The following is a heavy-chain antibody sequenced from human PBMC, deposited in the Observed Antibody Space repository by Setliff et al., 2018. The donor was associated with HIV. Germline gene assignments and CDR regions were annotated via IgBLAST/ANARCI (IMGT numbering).Heavy chain of an antibody. V-gene: IGHV5-51*01. D-gene: IGHD5-12*01. J-gene: IGHJ5*02. Sequence: KSSGESLKISCKGSGYSFTNFWIGWVRQMPGKGLEWMGIIYPGDSDTRYSPSFQGQVTISADKSINTAYLQLTSLKASDTATYYCARQEAVVATIKGWFVLWGQGTLVTVSS. CDR2: IYPGDSDT. CDR3: ARQEAVVATIKGWFVL. CDR1: GYSFTNFW.